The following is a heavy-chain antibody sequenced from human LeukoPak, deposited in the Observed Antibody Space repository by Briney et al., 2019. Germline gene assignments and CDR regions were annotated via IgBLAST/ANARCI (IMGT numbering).Heavy chain of an antibody. J-gene: IGHJ4*02. CDR1: GGSFSGYY. CDR3: ARSYNRVELLYY. V-gene: IGHV4-34*01. Sequence: SETLSLTCAVYGGSFSGYYWTWIRQPPGKGLEWIGEINLSGITNYNPSLKSRVTISVDTFKNQFSLKLSSVTVADTAVYYCARSYNRVELLYYWGQGTLVTVSS. CDR2: INLSGIT. D-gene: IGHD3-10*01.